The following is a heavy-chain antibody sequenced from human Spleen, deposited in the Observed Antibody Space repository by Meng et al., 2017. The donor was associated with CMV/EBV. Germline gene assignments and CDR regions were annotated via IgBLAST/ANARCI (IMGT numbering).Heavy chain of an antibody. Sequence: GGSLRLSCAASGFTFSSYSMNWVRQAPGKGLEWVSSISSSSSYIYYADSMKGRFTISRDNAKNSLYLQMNSLRAEDTAVYYCARDLGSGSPFGESFAWGQGTTVTVSS. CDR2: ISSSSSYI. D-gene: IGHD3-10*01. CDR1: GFTFSSYS. J-gene: IGHJ6*02. CDR3: ARDLGSGSPFGESFA. V-gene: IGHV3-21*01.